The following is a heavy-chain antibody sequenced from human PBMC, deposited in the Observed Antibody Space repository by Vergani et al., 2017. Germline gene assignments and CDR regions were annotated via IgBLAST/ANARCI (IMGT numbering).Heavy chain of an antibody. CDR2: ISDNGGTT. J-gene: IGHJ4*02. D-gene: IGHD2-8*01. Sequence: EVQLLESGGGLVQPGGSLRLSCEASGFSFPGYAMSWVRQAPGKGLEWVSIISDNGGTTYYADSVKGRFTISRDNSKNSLHLQMNNLRAEDTAVYYCARQSRDVFCTNGVCPLGYWGQGALVTVSS. CDR1: GFSFPGYA. V-gene: IGHV3-23*01. CDR3: ARQSRDVFCTNGVCPLGY.